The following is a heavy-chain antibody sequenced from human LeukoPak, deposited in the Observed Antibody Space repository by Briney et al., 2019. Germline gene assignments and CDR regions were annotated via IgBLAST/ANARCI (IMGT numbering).Heavy chain of an antibody. CDR1: GGSIRSDFHY. Sequence: SETLSLNCTVSGGSIRSDFHYWDWIRQPPGKGLEWIGSILYTGGSWVKPSLKSRASISVDTSRNQFSLTLHSVNAIDTALYYCTRRASGSGGTQAGVDVWGQGTTVTVSS. J-gene: IGHJ6*02. CDR3: TRRASGSGGTQAGVDV. CDR2: ILYTGGS. D-gene: IGHD2-15*01. V-gene: IGHV4-39*01.